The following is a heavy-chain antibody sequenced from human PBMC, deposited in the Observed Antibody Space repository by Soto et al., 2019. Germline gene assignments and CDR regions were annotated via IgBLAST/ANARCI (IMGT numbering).Heavy chain of an antibody. V-gene: IGHV3-23*01. Sequence: LRLSCAASGFTFSYYAMSWVRQAPGKGLEWVSGISGGGDSTYYADSVKGRFTISRDNSKNTLYLQMNSLTAEDTAVYYCAKDLLMITFGGVIAHFDCWGQGTLVTVSS. CDR2: ISGGGDST. J-gene: IGHJ4*02. CDR1: GFTFSYYA. D-gene: IGHD3-16*02. CDR3: AKDLLMITFGGVIAHFDC.